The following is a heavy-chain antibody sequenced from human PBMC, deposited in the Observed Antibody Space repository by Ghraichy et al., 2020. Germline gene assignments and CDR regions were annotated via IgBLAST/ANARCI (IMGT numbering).Heavy chain of an antibody. CDR1: GDSVSTNNAA. CDR2: TYYRSKWYN. V-gene: IGHV6-1*01. J-gene: IGHJ4*02. D-gene: IGHD3-16*01. Sequence: SQTLSLTCAISGDSVSTNNAAWAWIRQSPSRGLEWLGRTYYRSKWYNDYAVSLRGRITIGPDTSKNQFSLQLTSVIPDDTAVYYCARERLPLSAYDTDRNYFDYWGQGTLVPVSS. CDR3: ARERLPLSAYDTDRNYFDY.